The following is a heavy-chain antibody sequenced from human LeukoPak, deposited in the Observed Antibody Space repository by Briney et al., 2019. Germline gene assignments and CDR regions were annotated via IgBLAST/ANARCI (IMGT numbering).Heavy chain of an antibody. CDR3: ARPFGDLDAFDI. CDR1: GGTFSSYA. Sequence: SVKVSCKASGGTFSSYAISWVRQAPGQGLEWMGRIIPILGIANYAQKIQGRVTITADKSTSTAYMELSSLRSEDTAVYYCARPFGDLDAFDIWGQGTMVTVSS. V-gene: IGHV1-69*04. J-gene: IGHJ3*02. D-gene: IGHD3-10*01. CDR2: IIPILGIA.